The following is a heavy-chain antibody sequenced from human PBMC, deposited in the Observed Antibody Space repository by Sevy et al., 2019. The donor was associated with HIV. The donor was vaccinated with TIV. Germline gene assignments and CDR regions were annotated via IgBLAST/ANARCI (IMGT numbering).Heavy chain of an antibody. J-gene: IGHJ4*02. CDR1: GFTFSSYA. CDR3: AREGLEMATIFDY. V-gene: IGHV3-30*04. D-gene: IGHD5-12*01. CDR2: ISYDGSNK. Sequence: GGSLRLSCAASGFTFSSYAMHWVRQAPGKGLEWVAVISYDGSNKYYADSVKGRFTISRDNSKNTLYLQMNSLRAEDTAVYYCAREGLEMATIFDYWGQGTLVTVSS.